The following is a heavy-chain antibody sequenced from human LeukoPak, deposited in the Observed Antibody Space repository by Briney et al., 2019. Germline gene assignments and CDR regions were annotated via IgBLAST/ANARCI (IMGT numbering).Heavy chain of an antibody. CDR3: ARESHYDSSGYHNDY. V-gene: IGHV3-48*01. CDR1: GFTFSSYS. D-gene: IGHD3-22*01. CDR2: ISSLSGTI. Sequence: GGSLRLSCAAPGFTFSSYSMNWVRQAPGEGLEWVSYISSLSGTIYYADSVKGRFTISRDNSKNTLFLQMNSLRAEDTAVYYCARESHYDSSGYHNDYWGQGTLVTVSS. J-gene: IGHJ4*02.